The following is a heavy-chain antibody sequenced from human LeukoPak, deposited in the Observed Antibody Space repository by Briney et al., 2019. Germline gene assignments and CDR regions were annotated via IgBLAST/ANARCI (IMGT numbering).Heavy chain of an antibody. J-gene: IGHJ4*02. V-gene: IGHV3-74*01. CDR3: VSFYETY. D-gene: IGHD2-2*01. CDR1: GNYW. Sequence: YPGGSLRLSCAASGNYWMHWVRQAPGKGLVWVSHINSDGSWTSYADSVKGRFTISKDNAKNTVYLQINNLRAEDTAVYYCVSFYETYWGRGTLVTVSS. CDR2: INSDGSWT.